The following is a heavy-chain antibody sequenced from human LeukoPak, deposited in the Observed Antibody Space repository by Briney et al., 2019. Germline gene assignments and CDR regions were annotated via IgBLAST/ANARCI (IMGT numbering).Heavy chain of an antibody. CDR1: GGSISSYY. D-gene: IGHD1/OR15-1a*01. CDR2: IYYSGST. J-gene: IGHJ3*02. CDR3: ARGVSTSDAFDI. Sequence: SETLSLTCPVSGGSISSYYWSWIRQPPGKGLEWIGYIYYSGSTNYNPSLKSRVTISVDTSKNQFSLKLSSVTAADTAVYYCARGVSTSDAFDIWGQGTMVTVSS. V-gene: IGHV4-59*01.